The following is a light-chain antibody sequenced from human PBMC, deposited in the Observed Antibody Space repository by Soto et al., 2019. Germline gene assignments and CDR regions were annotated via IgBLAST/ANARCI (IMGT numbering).Light chain of an antibody. J-gene: IGLJ1*01. V-gene: IGLV2-14*03. CDR3: SSYTTSNTRQIV. CDR1: SSDVGGYNY. Sequence: SVVTQPGPVVGPPGHPITISPPWNSSDVGGYNYVSWYQHHPGKAPKLIIYDVTNRPSGVSNPFSGSKSGNTASLTISGLQPEDEADYYCSSYTTSNTRQIVFGTGTKVTVL. CDR2: DVT.